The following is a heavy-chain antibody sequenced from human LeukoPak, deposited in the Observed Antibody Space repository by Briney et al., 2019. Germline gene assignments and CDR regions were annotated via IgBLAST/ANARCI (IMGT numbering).Heavy chain of an antibody. CDR3: TTARPYYDFWSGYKFDY. CDR1: GFTFSNAW. V-gene: IGHV3-15*01. Sequence: GGSLRLSCAASGFTFSNAWMSWVRQAPGKGLEWVGRIKSKTDGGTTDYAAPVKGRFTISRDDSKNTLYLQMNSLKTEDTAVYYCTTARPYYDFWSGYKFDYWGQGTLVTVSS. CDR2: IKSKTDGGTT. J-gene: IGHJ4*02. D-gene: IGHD3-3*01.